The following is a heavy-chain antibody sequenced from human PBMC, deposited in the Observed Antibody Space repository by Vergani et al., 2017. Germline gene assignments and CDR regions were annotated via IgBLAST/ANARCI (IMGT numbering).Heavy chain of an antibody. J-gene: IGHJ4*02. CDR1: GFTFSSYA. V-gene: IGHV3-23*01. CDR2: ISGSGGST. Sequence: EVQLLESGGGLVQPGGSLRLSCAASGFTFSSYAMSWVRQAPGKGLEWVSAISGSGGSTYYADSVKGRFTISRDNSKNTLYLQMNSRRAEDTAVYYCAKDRYQYSGSYLVDYWGQGTLVTVSS. CDR3: AKDRYQYSGSYLVDY. D-gene: IGHD1-26*01.